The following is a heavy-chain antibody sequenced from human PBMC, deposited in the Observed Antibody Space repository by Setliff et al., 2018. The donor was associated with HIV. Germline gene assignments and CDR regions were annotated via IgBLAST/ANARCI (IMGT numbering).Heavy chain of an antibody. CDR1: GDSISSYY. J-gene: IGHJ4*02. CDR3: ARSPGVDTNMAFDY. V-gene: IGHV4-59*01. Sequence: KSSETLSLTCTVSGDSISSYYWSWIRQPPGKGLEWIGYIYYSGSTDYNPSLKSRVTISVDTSKSQVSLKLSSVTAADTAVYYCARSPGVDTNMAFDYWGRGTLVTVSS. CDR2: IYYSGST. D-gene: IGHD5-18*01.